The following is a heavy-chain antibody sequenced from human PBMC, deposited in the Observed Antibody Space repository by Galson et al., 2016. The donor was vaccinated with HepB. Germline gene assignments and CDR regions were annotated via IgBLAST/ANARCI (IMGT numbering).Heavy chain of an antibody. D-gene: IGHD4/OR15-4a*01. CDR1: GFTLRSYA. Sequence: SLRLSCAASGFTLRSYALYWVRQAPGKGLEWVSGINRYGATTGYAASVKGRFTISRDNSNNTLYLQMNSLTTEDTAVYYCARDDYSGGRGSPDYWGQGTLVTVSS. CDR3: ARDDYSGGRGSPDY. J-gene: IGHJ4*02. CDR2: INRYGATT. V-gene: IGHV3-23*01.